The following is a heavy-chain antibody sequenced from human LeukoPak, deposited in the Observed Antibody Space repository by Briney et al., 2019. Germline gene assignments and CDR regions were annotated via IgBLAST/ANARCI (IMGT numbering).Heavy chain of an antibody. D-gene: IGHD4-11*01. CDR3: ARAEINDYNRY. Sequence: PSETLSLTCSVSGYSIRSGYQWGWVRQAPGKGLEWIGSINYSGRTYDNPSLKSRVTISIDTSKNQIFLKLRSTTAADTAHYYCARAEINDYNRYWGQGILVIVSS. J-gene: IGHJ4*02. CDR1: GYSIRSGYQ. V-gene: IGHV4-38-2*01. CDR2: INYSGRT.